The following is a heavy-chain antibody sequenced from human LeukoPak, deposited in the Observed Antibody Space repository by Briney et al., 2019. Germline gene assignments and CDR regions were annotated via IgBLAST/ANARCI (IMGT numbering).Heavy chain of an antibody. CDR1: GYTFTGYY. CDR2: INPNSGCT. J-gene: IGHJ6*02. CDR3: ARGNHGGINFDWSTPYYYYYGMDV. Sequence: ASVKVSCKASGYTFTGYYMHWVRQAPGQGLEWMGWINPNSGCTNYAQKFQGRVTMTRDTSISTAYMELSRLRSDDTAVYYCARGNHGGINFDWSTPYYYYYGMDVWGQGTTVTVSS. D-gene: IGHD3-9*01. V-gene: IGHV1-2*02.